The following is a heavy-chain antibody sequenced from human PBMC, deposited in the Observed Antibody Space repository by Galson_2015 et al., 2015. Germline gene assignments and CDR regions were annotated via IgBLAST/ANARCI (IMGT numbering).Heavy chain of an antibody. CDR2: ISGSGGST. V-gene: IGHV3-23*01. CDR3: AKNTLLWFGELYYFDY. Sequence: SLRLSCAASGFTFSSYAMSWVRQAPEKGLEWVSAISGSGGSTYYADSVKGRFTISRDNSKNTLYLQMNSLRAEDTAVYYCAKNTLLWFGELYYFDYWGQGTLVTVSS. D-gene: IGHD3-10*01. CDR1: GFTFSSYA. J-gene: IGHJ4*02.